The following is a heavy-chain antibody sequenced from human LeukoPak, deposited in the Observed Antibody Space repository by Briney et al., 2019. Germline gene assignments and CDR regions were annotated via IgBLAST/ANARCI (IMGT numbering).Heavy chain of an antibody. Sequence: GRSLRLSCAASGFTFSSYAMHWARQAPGKGLEWVAVISYDGSNKYYADSVKGRFTISRDNSKNTLYLQMNSLRAEDTAVYYCARDGPSSGHYYFDYWGQGTLVTVSS. CDR2: ISYDGSNK. CDR1: GFTFSSYA. D-gene: IGHD3-22*01. J-gene: IGHJ4*02. V-gene: IGHV3-30-3*01. CDR3: ARDGPSSGHYYFDY.